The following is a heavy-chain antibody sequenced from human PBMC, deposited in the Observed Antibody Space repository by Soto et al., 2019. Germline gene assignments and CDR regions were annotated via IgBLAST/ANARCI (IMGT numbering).Heavy chain of an antibody. V-gene: IGHV4-39*01. D-gene: IGHD3-10*01. J-gene: IGHJ6*02. CDR1: GGSISSSSYY. Sequence: SETLSLTCTVSGGSISSSSYYWGWIRQPPGKGLEWIGSIYYSGSTYYNPSLKSRVTISVDTSKNQFSLKLSSVTAADTAVYYCARHEATSVRGVSGSYNGMDVWGQGTTVTVSS. CDR2: IYYSGST. CDR3: ARHEATSVRGVSGSYNGMDV.